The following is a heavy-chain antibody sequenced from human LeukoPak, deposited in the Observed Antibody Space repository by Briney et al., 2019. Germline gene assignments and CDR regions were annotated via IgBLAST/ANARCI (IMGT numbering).Heavy chain of an antibody. CDR3: ARDRELGY. CDR1: GDSISIYY. Sequence: SETLSLTCSVSGDSISIYYWSWIRQPPGKGLEWNGYIYNGGSTNYNPSLKSRVTISVDTSKNQFSLKLTSVTAADTAVYYCARDRELGYWGQGTLVTVSS. J-gene: IGHJ4*02. V-gene: IGHV4-59*01. D-gene: IGHD3-10*01. CDR2: IYNGGST.